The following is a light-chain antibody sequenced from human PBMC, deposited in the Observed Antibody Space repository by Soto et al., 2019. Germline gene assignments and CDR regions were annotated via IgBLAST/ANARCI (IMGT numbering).Light chain of an antibody. J-gene: IGKJ2*01. CDR2: YAS. CDR3: QQYGSSYT. Sequence: EIVLTQSPDTLSLSPGERATLSCRASQRVTNTNSAWYQQKPGQAPRLLIYYASHRATGIPDRFSGSGSGTDFTLTISRLEPEDFAVYYCQQYGSSYTFGQGTKLEIK. CDR1: QRVTNTN. V-gene: IGKV3-20*01.